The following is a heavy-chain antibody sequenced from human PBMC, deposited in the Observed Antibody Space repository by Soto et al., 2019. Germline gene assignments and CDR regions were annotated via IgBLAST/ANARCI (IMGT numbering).Heavy chain of an antibody. CDR2: ISSSSSTI. Sequence: EVQLVESGGGLVQPGGSLRLSCAASGFTFSSYTMNWVRQAPGRGLEWVSYISSSSSTIYYADSVKGRFTISRDNAKNSLSLQMNSLRDEDTAVYYCARGIGYYFDYWGQGILVTVSS. CDR3: ARGIGYYFDY. J-gene: IGHJ4*02. D-gene: IGHD3-10*01. CDR1: GFTFSSYT. V-gene: IGHV3-48*02.